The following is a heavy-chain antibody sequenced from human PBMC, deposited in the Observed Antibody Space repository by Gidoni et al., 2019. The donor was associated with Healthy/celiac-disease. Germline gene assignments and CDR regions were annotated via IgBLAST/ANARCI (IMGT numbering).Heavy chain of an antibody. CDR3: ARPNSSGWSIPFDY. CDR1: GGSLSRSSYY. D-gene: IGHD6-19*01. V-gene: IGHV4-39*01. CDR2: IYYSGST. Sequence: QLQLQESGPGLVKPSETLSLTCTVSGGSLSRSSYYWGWIRQPPGKGLEWIGSIYYSGSTYYNPSLKSRVTISVDTSKNQFSLKLSSVTAADTAVYYCARPNSSGWSIPFDYWGQGTLVTVSS. J-gene: IGHJ4*02.